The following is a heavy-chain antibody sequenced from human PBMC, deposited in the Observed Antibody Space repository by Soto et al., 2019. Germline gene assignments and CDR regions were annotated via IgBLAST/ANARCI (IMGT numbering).Heavy chain of an antibody. V-gene: IGHV4-39*01. CDR1: GGSISSSSYY. J-gene: IGHJ3*02. D-gene: IGHD3-3*01. CDR3: ARPRGARGDFWSGYASHAFDI. CDR2: IYYSGST. Sequence: PSETLSLTCTVSGGSISSSSYYWGWIRQPPGKGLEWIGSIYYSGSTYYNPSLKSRVTISVDTSKNQFSLKLSSVTAADTAVCYCARPRGARGDFWSGYASHAFDIWGQGTMVTVSS.